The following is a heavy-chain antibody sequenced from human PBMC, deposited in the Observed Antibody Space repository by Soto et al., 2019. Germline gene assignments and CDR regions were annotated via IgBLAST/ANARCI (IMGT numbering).Heavy chain of an antibody. CDR2: IIPILGIA. Sequence: SVKVSCKASGGTFSSYTISWVRQAPGQGLEWMGRIIPILGIANYAQKFQVRVTITADKSTSTAYMELSSLRSEDTAVYYCASSYCSGGSCYHINYYYYYMDVWGKGTTVTVS. D-gene: IGHD2-15*01. V-gene: IGHV1-69*02. CDR1: GGTFSSYT. CDR3: ASSYCSGGSCYHINYYYYYMDV. J-gene: IGHJ6*03.